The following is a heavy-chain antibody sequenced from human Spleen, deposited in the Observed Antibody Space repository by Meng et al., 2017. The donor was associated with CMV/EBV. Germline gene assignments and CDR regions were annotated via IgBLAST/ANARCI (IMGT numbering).Heavy chain of an antibody. CDR1: GGSFSGYY. CDR3: ARTYCSGGSCYYYSYGMDV. V-gene: IGHV4-34*01. J-gene: IGHJ6*02. CDR2: INHSGST. Sequence: SETLSLTCAVYGGSFSGYYWRWIRQPPGKGLEWIGEINHSGSTNYNPSLKSRVTISVDTSKNQFSLKLSSVTAADTAVYYCARTYCSGGSCYYYSYGMDVWGQGTTVTVSS. D-gene: IGHD2-15*01.